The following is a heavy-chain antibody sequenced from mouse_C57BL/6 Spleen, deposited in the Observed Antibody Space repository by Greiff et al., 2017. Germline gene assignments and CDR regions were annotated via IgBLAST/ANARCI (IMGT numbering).Heavy chain of an antibody. J-gene: IGHJ4*01. CDR1: GYAFTNYL. CDR2: INPGSGGT. CDR3: ARSGDGSYAMDY. V-gene: IGHV1-54*01. D-gene: IGHD2-3*01. Sequence: QVQLQQSGAELVRPGTSVKVSCKASGYAFTNYLIEWVKQRPGQGLEWIGVINPGSGGTNYNEKFKGKATLTADKSSSTAYMQLSSLTSEDSAVYFCARSGDGSYAMDYWGQGTSVTVSS.